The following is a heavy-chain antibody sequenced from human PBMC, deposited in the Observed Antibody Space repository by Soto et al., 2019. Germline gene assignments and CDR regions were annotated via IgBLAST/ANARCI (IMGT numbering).Heavy chain of an antibody. D-gene: IGHD3-22*01. V-gene: IGHV3-23*01. J-gene: IGHJ4*02. CDR3: AKDLPGSSGYYYGY. CDR1: GFTFSSYA. CDR2: ISGSGGST. Sequence: ALRLSCAASGFTFSSYAMSWVRQAPGKGLEWVSAISGSGGSTCYTDSVKGRFTISRDNSKNTLYLQMNSLRAEDTAVYYCAKDLPGSSGYYYGYWGQGTLVTVSS.